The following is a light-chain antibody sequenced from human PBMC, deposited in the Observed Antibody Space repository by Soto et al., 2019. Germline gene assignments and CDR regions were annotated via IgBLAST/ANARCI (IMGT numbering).Light chain of an antibody. Sequence: QSVLTQPPSVSAAPGQKVTISCSGSSSNIGKTLVAWYQHHPGKAPKLMIYEVNRRPSGVPDRFSGSKSGNTASLTVSGLLVEDEADYYCASYAGGQQVFGTGTKLTVL. V-gene: IGLV2-8*01. J-gene: IGLJ1*01. CDR3: ASYAGGQQV. CDR2: EVN. CDR1: SSNIGKTL.